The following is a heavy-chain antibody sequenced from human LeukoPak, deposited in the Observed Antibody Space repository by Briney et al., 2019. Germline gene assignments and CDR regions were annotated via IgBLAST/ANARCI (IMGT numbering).Heavy chain of an antibody. CDR1: GGSISSSSYY. D-gene: IGHD6-19*01. CDR2: IYYSGST. CDR3: ARPGVDYGRLTHSSGWFG. Sequence: PSETLSPTCILSGGSISSSSYYWGWLRQPPGNGLEWFGSIYYSGSTYYNPSLKSRVTISVDTSKNQCTLKLSSVTAADTAVYFCARPGVDYGRLTHSSGWFGWGQGTLVTVSS. J-gene: IGHJ4*02. V-gene: IGHV4-39*01.